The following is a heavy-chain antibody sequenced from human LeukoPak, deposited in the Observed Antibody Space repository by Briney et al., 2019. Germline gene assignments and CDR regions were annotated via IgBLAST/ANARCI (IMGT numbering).Heavy chain of an antibody. CDR2: ISSSSSYI. J-gene: IGHJ4*02. Sequence: PGGSLRLSCAASGFTFSSYSMNWVRQAPGKGLEWVSSISSSSSYIYYADSVKGRFTISRDNAKNSLYLQMNSLRAEDTAVYYCASQLIAVAGTEVDYWGQGTLVTVSS. D-gene: IGHD6-19*01. V-gene: IGHV3-21*01. CDR3: ASQLIAVAGTEVDY. CDR1: GFTFSSYS.